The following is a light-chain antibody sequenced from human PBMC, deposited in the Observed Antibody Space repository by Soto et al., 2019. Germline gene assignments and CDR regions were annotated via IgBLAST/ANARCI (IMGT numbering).Light chain of an antibody. J-gene: IGLJ3*02. CDR3: RSYTSSSTGV. CDR1: SSDIGGYTY. CDR2: EVS. V-gene: IGLV2-14*01. Sequence: QSALTQPASVSGSPGQSITISCTGTSSDIGGYTYVSWYQQHPGKAPKLMIYEVSNRPSGVSNRFSASKSGNTASLTISGLQAEDEADYYCRSYTSSSTGVFGGGTKLTVL.